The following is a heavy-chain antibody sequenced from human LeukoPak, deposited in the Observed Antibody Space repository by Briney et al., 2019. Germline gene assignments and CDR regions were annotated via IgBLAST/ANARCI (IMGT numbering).Heavy chain of an antibody. D-gene: IGHD2-15*01. V-gene: IGHV4-30-2*01. CDR1: GGSISSGGYS. Sequence: SQTLSLTCAVSGGSISSGGYSWSWIRQPPGKGLEWIGYIYHSGSTYYNPSLKSRVTISVDRSKNQFSLKLSSVTAADTAVYYCARTRGGRDAFDIWGQGTMVSVSS. CDR3: ARTRGGRDAFDI. CDR2: IYHSGST. J-gene: IGHJ3*02.